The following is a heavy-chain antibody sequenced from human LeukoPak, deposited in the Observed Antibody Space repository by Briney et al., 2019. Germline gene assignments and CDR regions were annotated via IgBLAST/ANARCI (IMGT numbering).Heavy chain of an antibody. J-gene: IGHJ4*02. V-gene: IGHV4-30-2*01. D-gene: IGHD1-20*01. CDR2: IYHSGST. CDR1: GGSISSGGYS. CDR3: ASRGITGTWYYFDY. Sequence: MPSETLSLTCAVSGGSISSGGYSWSWIRQPPGKGLEWIGYIYHSGSTYYNPSLKSRVTISVDRSKNQFSLKLSSVTAADTAVYYCASRGITGTWYYFDYWGQGTLVTVSS.